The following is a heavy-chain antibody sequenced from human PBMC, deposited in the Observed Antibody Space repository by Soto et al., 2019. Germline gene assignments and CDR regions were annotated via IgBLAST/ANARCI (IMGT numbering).Heavy chain of an antibody. CDR2: IYWDDNR. J-gene: IGHJ4*02. CDR1: GFSLSTSDMG. CDR3: VHSVAHRWQGSGYYGAGV. V-gene: IGHV2-5*02. Sequence: QITLKESGPTLVKPTQTLTLTCSFSGFSLSTSDMGVGWIRQPPGKALEWLALIYWDDNRRYSPSLKSRITITKDTSKNQAVLTMTNMDPVDTATYDCVHSVAHRWQGSGYYGAGVWGPGTLVTVSS. D-gene: IGHD5-12*01.